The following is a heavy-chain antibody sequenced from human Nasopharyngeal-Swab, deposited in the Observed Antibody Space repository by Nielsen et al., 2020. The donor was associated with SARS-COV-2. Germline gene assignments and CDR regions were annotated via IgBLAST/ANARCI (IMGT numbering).Heavy chain of an antibody. D-gene: IGHD1-26*01. J-gene: IGHJ5*02. Sequence: RQAPGKGLEWLGSIYYSGSTYYNPSLKSRVTISVDTSKNQFSLKLSSVTAADTAVYYCATHQGTWELRRNWFDPWGQGTLVTVSS. V-gene: IGHV4-39*01. CDR2: IYYSGST. CDR3: ATHQGTWELRRNWFDP.